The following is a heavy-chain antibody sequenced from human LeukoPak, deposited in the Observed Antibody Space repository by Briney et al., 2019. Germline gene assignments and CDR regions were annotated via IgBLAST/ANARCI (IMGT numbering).Heavy chain of an antibody. CDR2: INHSGST. V-gene: IGHV4-34*01. J-gene: IGHJ4*02. CDR1: GGSFSGYY. CDR3: ARAVGSFDWLPLFDY. Sequence: SETLSLTCAVYGGSFSGYYWSWIRQPPGKGLEWIGEINHSGSTNYNPSLKSRVTISVDTSKNQFYLKLSSVTAADTAVYYCARAVGSFDWLPLFDYWGQETLVTVSS. D-gene: IGHD3-9*01.